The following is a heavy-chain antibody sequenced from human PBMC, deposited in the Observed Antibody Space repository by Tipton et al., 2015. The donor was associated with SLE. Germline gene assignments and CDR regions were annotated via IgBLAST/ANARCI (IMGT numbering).Heavy chain of an antibody. CDR3: ARESRRAYYYDSSGYSY. CDR2: INHSGST. Sequence: TLSLTCAVYGGSFSDYSWIWIRQPPGKGLEWIGEINHSGSTNYNPSLKSRVTISVDTSKNQFSLKLSSVTAADTAVYYCARESRRAYYYDSSGYSYWGQGTLVTVSS. J-gene: IGHJ4*02. V-gene: IGHV4-34*01. D-gene: IGHD3-22*01. CDR1: GGSFSDYS.